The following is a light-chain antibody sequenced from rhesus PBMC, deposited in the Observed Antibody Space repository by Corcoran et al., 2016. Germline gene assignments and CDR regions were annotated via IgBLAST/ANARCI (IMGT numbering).Light chain of an antibody. CDR3: QQYSSRPLT. CDR1: QGISSW. V-gene: IGKV1-22*01. Sequence: DIQMTQSPSSLSASVGDTVTITCRASQGISSWLAWYQQKPGKPPKLLVYKAASLQSGVPSRFSGSGSGTDFTLTISSLQSEDFATYYCQQYSSRPLTFGGGTKVEIK. J-gene: IGKJ4*01. CDR2: KAA.